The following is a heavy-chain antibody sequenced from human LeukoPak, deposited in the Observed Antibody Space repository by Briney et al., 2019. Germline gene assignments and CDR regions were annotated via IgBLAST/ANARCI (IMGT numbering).Heavy chain of an antibody. J-gene: IGHJ3*02. V-gene: IGHV3-30*03. Sequence: GGSLRLSCAASGFTFSSYSMNWVRQAPGKGLEWVAVISYDGSNKYYADSVKGRFTISRDNSKNTLYLQMNSLRAEDTAVYYCERAPVLGALAVDSRGQPTMLTLSS. CDR3: ERAPVLGALAVDS. CDR1: GFTFSSYS. CDR2: ISYDGSNK. D-gene: IGHD3-16*01.